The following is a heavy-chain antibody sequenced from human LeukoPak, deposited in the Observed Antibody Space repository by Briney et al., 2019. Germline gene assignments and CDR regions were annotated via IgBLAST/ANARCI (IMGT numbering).Heavy chain of an antibody. V-gene: IGHV1-2*02. Sequence: ASVKVSCKASGYTFTSYDINWVRQAPGQGLEWMGWINPNSGGTNYAQKFQGRVTMTRDTSISTAYMELSRLRSDDTAVYYCARSPGEAFFDFDYWGQGTLVTVSS. CDR3: ARSPGEAFFDFDY. J-gene: IGHJ4*02. CDR1: GYTFTSYD. CDR2: INPNSGGT. D-gene: IGHD3-10*01.